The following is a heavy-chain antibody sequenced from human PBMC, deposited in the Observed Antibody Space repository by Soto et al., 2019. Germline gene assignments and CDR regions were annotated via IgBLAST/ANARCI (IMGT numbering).Heavy chain of an antibody. D-gene: IGHD5-18*01. CDR1: GYTFTSYD. Sequence: ASVKVSCKASGYTFTSYDINWVRQATGQGLEWMGWMNPNSGNTGYAQKFEGRVTMTRNTSISTAYMELSSLRSEDTAVYYCARGGYSYGYGYYYGMDVWGQGTTVTVSS. V-gene: IGHV1-8*01. CDR3: ARGGYSYGYGYYYGMDV. J-gene: IGHJ6*02. CDR2: MNPNSGNT.